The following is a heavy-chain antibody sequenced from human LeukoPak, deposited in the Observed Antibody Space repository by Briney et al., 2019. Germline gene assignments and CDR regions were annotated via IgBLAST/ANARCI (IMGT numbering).Heavy chain of an antibody. Sequence: SETLSLTCTVSGGSISSYYWSWIRQPPGKGLEWIGYIYYSGSTNYNPSLKSRVTISVDTSKNQFSLKLSSVTAADTAVYYCAREGTGYYDSSGYYWGQGTLVTVSS. V-gene: IGHV4-59*01. CDR1: GGSISSYY. J-gene: IGHJ4*02. CDR2: IYYSGST. CDR3: AREGTGYYDSSGYY. D-gene: IGHD3-22*01.